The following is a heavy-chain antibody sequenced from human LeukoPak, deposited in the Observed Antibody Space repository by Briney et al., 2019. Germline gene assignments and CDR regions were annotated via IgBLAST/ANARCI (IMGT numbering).Heavy chain of an antibody. J-gene: IGHJ4*02. CDR2: IYPGDSDT. CDR3: ARLGPIVGAMANFDY. D-gene: IGHD1-26*01. CDR1: GYRFTSYW. Sequence: GESLKISCKGSGYRFTSYWIAWVRQMPGKGLEWMGIIYPGDSDTRYSPSFQGQVIISADKSISTAYLQWSSLKASDTAMYYCARLGPIVGAMANFDYWGQGTLVTVSS. V-gene: IGHV5-51*01.